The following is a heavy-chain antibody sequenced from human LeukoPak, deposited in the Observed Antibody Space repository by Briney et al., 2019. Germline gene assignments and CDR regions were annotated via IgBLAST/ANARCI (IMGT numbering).Heavy chain of an antibody. CDR1: GFTFSSYA. CDR3: AKEPRYCSGGSCPYFAY. D-gene: IGHD2-15*01. Sequence: GGSLRLSCAASGFTFSSYAMSWVHQAPGKGLEWVSAISGSGGSTYYADSVKGRFTISRDNSKNTLYLQMNSLRAEDTAVYYCAKEPRYCSGGSCPYFAYWGQGTLVTVSS. J-gene: IGHJ4*02. CDR2: ISGSGGST. V-gene: IGHV3-23*01.